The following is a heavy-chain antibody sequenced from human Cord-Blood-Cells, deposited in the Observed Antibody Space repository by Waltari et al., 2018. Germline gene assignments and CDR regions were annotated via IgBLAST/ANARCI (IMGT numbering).Heavy chain of an antibody. J-gene: IGHJ4*02. CDR3: ARRPWGGYFDY. D-gene: IGHD3-16*01. CDR1: GGSISSSSYY. CDR2: IYYSGST. V-gene: IGHV4-39*07. Sequence: QLQLQESGPGLLQPSETLSLTCTVSGGSISSSSYYWGWIRQPPGKVLEWIGSIYYSGSTYYNPSLKSRVTISVDTSKNQFSLKLSSVTAADTAVYYCARRPWGGYFDYWGQGTLVTVSS.